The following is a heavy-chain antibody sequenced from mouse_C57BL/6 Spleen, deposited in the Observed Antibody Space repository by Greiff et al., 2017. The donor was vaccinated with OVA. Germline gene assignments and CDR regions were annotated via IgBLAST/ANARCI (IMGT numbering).Heavy chain of an antibody. CDR3: AKLMVTTWYFDV. J-gene: IGHJ1*03. Sequence: QVQLKESGAELVKPGASVKMSCKASGYTFTSYWITWVKQRPGQGLEWIGDIYPGSGSTNYNEKFKSKATLTVDTSSSTAYMQLSSLTSEDSAVYYCAKLMVTTWYFDVWGTGTTVTVSS. CDR2: IYPGSGST. CDR1: GYTFTSYW. V-gene: IGHV1-55*01. D-gene: IGHD2-2*01.